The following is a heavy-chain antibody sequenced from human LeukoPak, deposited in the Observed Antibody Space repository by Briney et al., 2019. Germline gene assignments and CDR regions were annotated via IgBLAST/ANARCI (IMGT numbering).Heavy chain of an antibody. CDR2: ISYDGSNK. CDR1: GFTFSSYA. V-gene: IGHV3-30*04. D-gene: IGHD6-19*01. CDR3: ARDFSSGYGI. J-gene: IGHJ4*02. Sequence: PGRSLRLSCAASGFTFSSYAMHWVRQAPGKGLEWVAVISYDGSNKYYADSVKGRFTISRDNSKNTLYLQMSSLRAEDTAVYYCARDFSSGYGIWGQGTLVTVSS.